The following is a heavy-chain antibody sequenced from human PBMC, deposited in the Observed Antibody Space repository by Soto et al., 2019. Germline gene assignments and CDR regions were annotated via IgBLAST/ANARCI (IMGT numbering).Heavy chain of an antibody. CDR2: ISAYNGNT. J-gene: IGHJ6*02. CDR1: GYTFTSYG. Sequence: QVPLVQSGAEVKKPGASVKVSCKASGYTFTSYGISWVRQAPGQGLEWMGWISAYNGNTNYAQKLQGRVTMTTDTATSTAYMELRSLRSDDTAVYHSARGDNYHDSRSPHRYYYGMDVWGQGITVTDSS. V-gene: IGHV1-18*01. CDR3: ARGDNYHDSRSPHRYYYGMDV. D-gene: IGHD3-22*01.